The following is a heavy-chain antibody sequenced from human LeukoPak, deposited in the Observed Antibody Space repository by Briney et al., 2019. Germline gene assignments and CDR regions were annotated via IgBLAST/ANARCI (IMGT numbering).Heavy chain of an antibody. CDR1: GGSISSGGYY. Sequence: PSETLSLTCTVSGGSISSGGYYWGWIRQPPGKGLEWIGSIYYSGSTYYNPSLKSRVAISVDTSKNQFSLKLSSVTAADTAVYYCARRAFVGSSYFFDYWGQGTLVTVSS. D-gene: IGHD1-26*01. CDR3: ARRAFVGSSYFFDY. CDR2: IYYSGST. J-gene: IGHJ4*02. V-gene: IGHV4-39*01.